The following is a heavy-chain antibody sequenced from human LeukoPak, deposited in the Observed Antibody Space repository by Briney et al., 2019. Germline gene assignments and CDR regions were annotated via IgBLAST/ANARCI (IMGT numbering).Heavy chain of an antibody. CDR3: ARQNDYGDYIDY. CDR2: IYTSGST. D-gene: IGHD4-17*01. Sequence: SETLSLTCTVSGGSISSGDYYWSWIRQPPGKGLEWIGYIYTSGSTNYNPSLKSRVTISVDTSKNQFSLKLSSVTAADTAVYYCARQNDYGDYIDYWGQGTLVTVSS. J-gene: IGHJ4*02. CDR1: GGSISSGDYY. V-gene: IGHV4-30-4*01.